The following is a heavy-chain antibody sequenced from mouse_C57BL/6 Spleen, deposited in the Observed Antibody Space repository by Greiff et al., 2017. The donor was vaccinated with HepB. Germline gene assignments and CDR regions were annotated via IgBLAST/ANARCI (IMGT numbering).Heavy chain of an antibody. J-gene: IGHJ3*01. CDR3: ARNSFAY. CDR2: IWSGGST. Sequence: VQLQQSGPGLVQPSQSLSITCTVSGFSLTSYGVHWVRQSPGKGLEWLGVIWSGGSTDYNAAFISRLSISKDNSKSQAFFKMNSLQADDTAIYYCARNSFAYWGQGTLVTVSA. CDR1: GFSLTSYG. V-gene: IGHV2-2*01.